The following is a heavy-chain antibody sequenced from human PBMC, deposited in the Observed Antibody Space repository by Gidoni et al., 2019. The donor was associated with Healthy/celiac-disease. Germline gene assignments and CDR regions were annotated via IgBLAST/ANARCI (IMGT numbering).Heavy chain of an antibody. CDR2: IYTSGST. V-gene: IGHV4-61*02. CDR1: GGSISSGSYY. CDR3: ARSPVNYDFWSGYLDY. D-gene: IGHD3-3*01. J-gene: IGHJ4*02. Sequence: QVQLQEAGPGLVKPSQTLSLPCPVSGGSISSGSYYWSWIRQPAGKGLEWIGRIYTSGSTNYNPSLKSRVTISVDTSKNQFSLKLSSVTAADTAVYYCARSPVNYDFWSGYLDYWGQGTLVTVSS.